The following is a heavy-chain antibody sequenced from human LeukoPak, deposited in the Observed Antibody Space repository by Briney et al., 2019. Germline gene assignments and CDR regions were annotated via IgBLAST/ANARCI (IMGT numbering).Heavy chain of an antibody. D-gene: IGHD3-22*01. J-gene: IGHJ4*02. CDR2: FDPEDGET. CDR1: GYTLTELS. V-gene: IGHV1-24*01. CDR3: ATGQSYYDTPDY. Sequence: ASVKVSCKVSGYTLTELSMHWVRQAPGKGLEWMGGFDPEDGETIYAQKFQGRVTMTEDTSTDTAYMGLSSLRSEDTAVYYCATGQSYYDTPDYWGQGTLVTVSS.